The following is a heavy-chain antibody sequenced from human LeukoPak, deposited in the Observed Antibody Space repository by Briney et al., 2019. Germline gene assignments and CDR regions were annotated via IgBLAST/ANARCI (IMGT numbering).Heavy chain of an antibody. J-gene: IGHJ3*02. V-gene: IGHV4-38-2*02. CDR2: IYTSGST. CDR1: GYSISSGYY. Sequence: SETLSLTCTVSGYSISSGYYWGWIRQPPGKGLEWIGRIYTSGSTNYNPSLKSRVTMSVDTSKNQFSLKLSSVTAADTAVYYCARDEAAAGTGNAFDIWGQGTMVTVSS. D-gene: IGHD6-13*01. CDR3: ARDEAAAGTGNAFDI.